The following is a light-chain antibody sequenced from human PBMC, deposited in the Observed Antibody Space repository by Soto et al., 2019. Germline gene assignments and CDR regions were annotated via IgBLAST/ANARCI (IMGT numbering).Light chain of an antibody. CDR2: DVN. Sequence: QSALTQPASVSGSPGPSITISCTGTSSDVGGYDYVSWYQQLPGKAPKLLIYDVNNRPSGVSHRFSGSKSGNTASLTISGLHAADEADYYFSSYTGSSTFVFGTGTKLTVL. J-gene: IGLJ1*01. CDR3: SSYTGSSTFV. V-gene: IGLV2-14*01. CDR1: SSDVGGYDY.